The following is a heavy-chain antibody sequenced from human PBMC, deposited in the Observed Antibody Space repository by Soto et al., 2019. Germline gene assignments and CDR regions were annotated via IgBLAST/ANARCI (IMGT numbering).Heavy chain of an antibody. Sequence: QVQLVESGGGVVQPGRSLRLSCAASGFTFSSYGMHWVRQAPGKGLEWVAVIWYDGSNKYYADSVKGRFTISRDNSKNTLYLQMNSLRAEDTAVYYCARGRNSGYVRQDAFDIWGQGTMVTVSS. D-gene: IGHD5-12*01. V-gene: IGHV3-33*01. CDR2: IWYDGSNK. J-gene: IGHJ3*02. CDR1: GFTFSSYG. CDR3: ARGRNSGYVRQDAFDI.